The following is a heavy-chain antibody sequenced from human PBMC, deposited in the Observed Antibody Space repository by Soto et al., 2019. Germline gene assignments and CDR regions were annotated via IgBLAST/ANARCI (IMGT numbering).Heavy chain of an antibody. V-gene: IGHV3-48*02. J-gene: IGHJ6*02. CDR1: GFTFSSYS. CDR2: ISSSSSTI. CDR3: ARDEVAGSGYHYYGMDV. Sequence: EVQLVESGGGLVQPGGSLRLSCAASGFTFSSYSMNWVRQAPGKGLEWVSYISSSSSTIYYADSVKGRFTISRDNAKNSLYLQMNSLRDEDTAVYYCARDEVAGSGYHYYGMDVWGQGTTVTVSS. D-gene: IGHD6-19*01.